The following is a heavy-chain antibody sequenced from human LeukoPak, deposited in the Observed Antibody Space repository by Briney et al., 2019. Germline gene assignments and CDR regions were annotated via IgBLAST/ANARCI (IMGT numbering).Heavy chain of an antibody. J-gene: IGHJ4*02. V-gene: IGHV3-21*01. CDR3: ARAVDYYDSSGYYRPYFDY. D-gene: IGHD3-22*01. CDR1: GFTFSSYS. Sequence: GGSLRLSCAASGFTFSSYSMNWVRQAPGKGLELVSSISSSNSYLYYADSVKGRFTLSRDNAKNSLYLQMNSLRVEDTAVYYCARAVDYYDSSGYYRPYFDYWGQGTLVTVSS. CDR2: ISSSNSYL.